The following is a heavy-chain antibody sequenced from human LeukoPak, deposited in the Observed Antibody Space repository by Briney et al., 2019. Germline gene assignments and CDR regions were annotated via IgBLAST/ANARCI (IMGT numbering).Heavy chain of an antibody. CDR3: AKDVSLGYCSGGSCPAHFDH. V-gene: IGHV3-9*03. CDR1: GFTFDDYA. D-gene: IGHD2-15*01. CDR2: ISWNSGTI. Sequence: GGSLRLSCAASGFTFDDYAMHWVRQAPGKGLEWVSGISWNSGTIGYAGSVKGRFTISRDNAKNSLYLQMNSLRAEDMALYYCAKDVSLGYCSGGSCPAHFDHWGQGTLVTVSS. J-gene: IGHJ4*02.